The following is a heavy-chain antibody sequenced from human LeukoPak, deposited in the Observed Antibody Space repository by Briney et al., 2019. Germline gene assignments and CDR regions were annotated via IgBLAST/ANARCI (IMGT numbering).Heavy chain of an antibody. CDR2: ISSSSGSI. Sequence: GGSLRLSCAASGFTFSSSTMNWVRQAPGRGLEWVSYISSSSGSIYYADSVKGRFTISRDNAKNSLYLQMNSLRDEDTALYYCARADYNRNDVGDYWGQGTLVTVSS. V-gene: IGHV3-48*02. CDR1: GFTFSSST. J-gene: IGHJ4*02. CDR3: ARADYNRNDVGDY. D-gene: IGHD1-1*01.